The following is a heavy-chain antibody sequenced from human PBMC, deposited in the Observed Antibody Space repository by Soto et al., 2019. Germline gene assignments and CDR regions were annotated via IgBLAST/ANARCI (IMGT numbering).Heavy chain of an antibody. Sequence: SETLSLTCAVYGGSFSGHYWSWIRQPPGKGLEWIGEINHSGSINYNPSLKSRVTISVDTSKNQFSLKLRSVTAADTAIYYCARGNGMILAVQGDAPDKKYLDSWSPGTLVTVSS. J-gene: IGHJ4*02. D-gene: IGHD3-22*01. CDR3: ARGNGMILAVQGDAPDKKYLDS. CDR1: GGSFSGHY. CDR2: INHSGSI. V-gene: IGHV4-34*01.